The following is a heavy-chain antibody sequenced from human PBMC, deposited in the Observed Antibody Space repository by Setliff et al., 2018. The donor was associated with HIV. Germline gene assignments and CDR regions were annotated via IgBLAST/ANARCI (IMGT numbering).Heavy chain of an antibody. J-gene: IGHJ6*02. V-gene: IGHV3-7*01. CDR1: GFTFSSFW. D-gene: IGHD3-16*01. CDR2: INQVESGK. Sequence: GGSLRLSCAASGFTFSSFWMSWVRQAPGKGLEWVANINQVESGKYYVDSVKGRFTISRDNAKNSLYLQMNSLGVEDTAIYFCVRGKRYAYTSEGLDVWGQGTTVTVSS. CDR3: VRGKRYAYTSEGLDV.